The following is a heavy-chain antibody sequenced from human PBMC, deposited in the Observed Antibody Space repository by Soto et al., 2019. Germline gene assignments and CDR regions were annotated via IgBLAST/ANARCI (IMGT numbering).Heavy chain of an antibody. J-gene: IGHJ5*02. Sequence: GGSLRLSCAASGFTFSSYAMHWVRQAPGKGLEWVAVISYDGSNKYYADSVKGRFTISRDNSKNTLYLQMNSLRAEDTAVYYCAKAIDLWGQGTLVTVSS. V-gene: IGHV3-30-3*01. CDR1: GFTFSSYA. CDR2: ISYDGSNK. CDR3: AKAIDL.